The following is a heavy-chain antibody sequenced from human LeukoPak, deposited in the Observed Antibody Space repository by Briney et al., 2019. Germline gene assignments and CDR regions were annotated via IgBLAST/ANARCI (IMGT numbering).Heavy chain of an antibody. V-gene: IGHV1-18*01. J-gene: IGHJ4*02. CDR3: ARSESDIVVVPAAMNY. Sequence: ASVKVSCKASGYTFTSYGISWVRQAPGQGLEWMGWISAYNGNTNYAQKLQGRVTMTTDTSTGTAYMELRSLRSDDTAVYYCARSESDIVVVPAAMNYWGQGTLVTVSS. CDR1: GYTFTSYG. D-gene: IGHD2-2*01. CDR2: ISAYNGNT.